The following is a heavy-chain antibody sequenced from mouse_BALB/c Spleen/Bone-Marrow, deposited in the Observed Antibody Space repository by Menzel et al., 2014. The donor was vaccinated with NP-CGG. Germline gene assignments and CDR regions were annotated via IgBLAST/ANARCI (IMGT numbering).Heavy chain of an antibody. J-gene: IGHJ3*01. CDR3: ARNGNYGAWFAY. CDR2: IDPANGNT. V-gene: IGHV14-3*02. CDR1: GFNIKDTY. D-gene: IGHD2-1*01. Sequence: VQLQQPGAELVKPGASVKLSCTASGFNIKDTYMHWVKQRPEQGLEWIGRIDPANGNTKYDPKFQGKATITADTSSNTAYLQLSSLTSEDTAVYYWARNGNYGAWFAYWGQGTLVTVSA.